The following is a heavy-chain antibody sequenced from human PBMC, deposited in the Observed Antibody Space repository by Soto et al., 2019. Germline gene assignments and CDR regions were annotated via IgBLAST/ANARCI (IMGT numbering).Heavy chain of an antibody. CDR1: GFTFSGSA. D-gene: IGHD2-15*01. CDR3: TSHSPEDMIRT. CDR2: IRNKANSYAT. V-gene: IGHV3-73*02. J-gene: IGHJ5*02. Sequence: EVQLVESGGGLVQPGGSLKLSCAASGFTFSGSAMHWVRQASGNGLEWVGRIRNKANSYATAYATSVKGRFTISRDDSKNTAYLQMNSLKTEDTAVYYCTSHSPEDMIRTWGQGTLVTVSS.